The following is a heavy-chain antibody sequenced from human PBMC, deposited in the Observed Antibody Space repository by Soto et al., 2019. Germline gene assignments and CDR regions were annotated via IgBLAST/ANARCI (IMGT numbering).Heavy chain of an antibody. Sequence: PSETLSLTCTVSGGSISSSGYYWSWIRQHPGKGLEWIGFIYYSGSTYYNPSLKSRITISLDTSKNQFSLNLTSVTAADTAVYYCARETYSSGSWYFDLWGRGTRVTVSS. V-gene: IGHV4-31*03. CDR1: GGSISSSGYY. D-gene: IGHD6-19*01. J-gene: IGHJ2*01. CDR2: IYYSGST. CDR3: ARETYSSGSWYFDL.